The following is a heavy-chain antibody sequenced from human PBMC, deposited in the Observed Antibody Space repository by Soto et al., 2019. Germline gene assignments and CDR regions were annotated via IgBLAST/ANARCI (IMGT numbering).Heavy chain of an antibody. D-gene: IGHD3-3*01. CDR1: GFTFSSYS. CDR3: ARSPPLRFLEWFNSVGYYYGMDV. Sequence: GGSLRLSCAASGFTFSSYSMNWVRQAPGKGLEWVSSISSSSSYIYYADSVKGRFTISRDNAKNSLYLQMNSLRAEDTAVYYCARSPPLRFLEWFNSVGYYYGMDVWGQGTTVTVSS. CDR2: ISSSSSYI. V-gene: IGHV3-21*01. J-gene: IGHJ6*02.